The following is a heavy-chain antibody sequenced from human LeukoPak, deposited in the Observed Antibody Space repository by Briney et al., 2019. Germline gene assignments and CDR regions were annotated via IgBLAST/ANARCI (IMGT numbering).Heavy chain of an antibody. CDR2: ISSSGSTI. J-gene: IGHJ6*03. D-gene: IGHD1-26*01. Sequence: GGSLRLSCAASGFTFSSYEMNWVRQAPGKGLEWVSYISSSGSTIYYADSVKGRFTISRDNAKNSLYLQMNSLRAEDTAVYYCARSLLYYYYYYMDVWGKGTTVTVSS. V-gene: IGHV3-48*03. CDR3: ARSLLYYYYYYMDV. CDR1: GFTFSSYE.